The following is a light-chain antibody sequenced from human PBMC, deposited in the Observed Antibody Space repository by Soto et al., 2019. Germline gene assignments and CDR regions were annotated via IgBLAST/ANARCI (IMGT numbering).Light chain of an antibody. CDR2: AAS. J-gene: IGKJ1*01. CDR3: QKYDSAPWT. CDR1: QCIRKY. V-gene: IGKV1-27*01. Sequence: DIQMTQSPSSLSASVRDRVTITCRASQCIRKYLAWYQQKPGKVPKLLSYAASTLQSGVPSRFSGSGSGTDFTLTISSLQPEDVATYYCQKYDSAPWTFGQGTKVEIK.